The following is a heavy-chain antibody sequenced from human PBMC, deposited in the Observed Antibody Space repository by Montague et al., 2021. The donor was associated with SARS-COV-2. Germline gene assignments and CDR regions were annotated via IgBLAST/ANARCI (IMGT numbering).Heavy chain of an antibody. CDR3: ARAPYSSGFYGMDV. J-gene: IGHJ6*02. Sequence: CAISGDSVFPNSAAWSWFGQSPSRGLEWLGWTYHRSKWYLDYAVAVKGRITINADTSRNQFSLQLNSVTPEDTAVYYCARAPYSSGFYGMDVRGQGTTVTVSS. CDR1: GDSVFPNSAA. D-gene: IGHD3-22*01. CDR2: TYHRSKWYL. V-gene: IGHV6-1*01.